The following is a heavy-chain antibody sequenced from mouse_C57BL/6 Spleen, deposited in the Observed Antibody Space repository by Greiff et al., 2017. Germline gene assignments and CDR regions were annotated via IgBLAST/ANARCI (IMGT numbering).Heavy chain of an antibody. V-gene: IGHV1-69*01. CDR3: ARWKLRRYFDV. CDR1: GYTFTSYW. J-gene: IGHJ1*03. Sequence: QVQLQQPGAELVMPGASVKLSCKASGYTFTSYWMHWVKQRPGQGLEWIGEIDPSDSYTNYNQKFKGKSTLTVDKSSSTAYMQLSSLTSEDSAVXYCARWKLRRYFDVWGTGTTVTVSS. CDR2: IDPSDSYT. D-gene: IGHD2-1*01.